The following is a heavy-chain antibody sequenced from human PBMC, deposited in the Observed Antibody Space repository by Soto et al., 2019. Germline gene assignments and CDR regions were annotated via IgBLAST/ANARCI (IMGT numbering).Heavy chain of an antibody. CDR1: GFTFGTYK. V-gene: IGHV3-48*03. D-gene: IGHD6-6*01. Sequence: EEQLVESGGGLVQPGGSLRLSYTASGFTFGTYKMNWVRQAPGQGLEWVSYISRSGSTIYYADSVKGRFTISRDNAKNSLYLQLNRLRAEETAVYYCARDLSVSSSSYLSYCYGMDVWGQGTAVTVSS. J-gene: IGHJ6*02. CDR2: ISRSGSTI. CDR3: ARDLSVSSSSYLSYCYGMDV.